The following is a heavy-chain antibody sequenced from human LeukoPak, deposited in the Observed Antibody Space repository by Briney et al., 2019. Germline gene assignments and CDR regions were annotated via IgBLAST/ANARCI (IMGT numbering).Heavy chain of an antibody. CDR3: ARAPPSLLWFGELLYRGYGMDV. CDR1: GYTFTSYG. J-gene: IGHJ6*02. Sequence: ASVKVSCKASGYTFTSYGISWVRQAPGQGLEWMGWISAYNGNTNYAQKLQGRVTMTTDTSTSTAYMELSRLRSDDTAVYYCARAPPSLLWFGELLYRGYGMDVWGQGTLVTVSS. V-gene: IGHV1-18*01. CDR2: ISAYNGNT. D-gene: IGHD3-10*01.